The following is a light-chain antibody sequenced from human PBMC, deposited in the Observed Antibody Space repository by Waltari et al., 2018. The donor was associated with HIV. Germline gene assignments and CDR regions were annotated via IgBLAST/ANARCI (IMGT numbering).Light chain of an antibody. CDR2: EGT. J-gene: IGLJ1*01. V-gene: IGLV2-23*01. Sequence: QSALTQPASVSGSPGQSITISCTGTSSVVGSYNLFSWYQQHPGKVPQLMIYEGTKRPSGVSNRFSGSKSGNTASLTISGLQAEDEADYYCCSYAGTSTYVFGTGTKVTVL. CDR1: SSVVGSYNL. CDR3: CSYAGTSTYV.